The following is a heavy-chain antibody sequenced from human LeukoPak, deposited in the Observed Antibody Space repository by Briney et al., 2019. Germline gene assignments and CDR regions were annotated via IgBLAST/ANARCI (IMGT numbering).Heavy chain of an antibody. V-gene: IGHV3-20*04. J-gene: IGHJ4*02. Sequence: GGSLRLSCAASGFTFDDYGMSWVRQAPGKGLEWVSGINWNGGSTGYADSVKGRFTISRDNAKNSLYLQMNSLRAEDTALYYCARGLYSVGGSLYFDYWGQGTLVTVSS. D-gene: IGHD2-8*01. CDR1: GFTFDDYG. CDR2: INWNGGST. CDR3: ARGLYSVGGSLYFDY.